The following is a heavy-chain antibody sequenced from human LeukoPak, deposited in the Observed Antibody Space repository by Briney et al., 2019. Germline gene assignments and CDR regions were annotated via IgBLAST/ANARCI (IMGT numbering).Heavy chain of an antibody. CDR1: GFPFNTFW. CDR3: ARGHYGDQRQ. D-gene: IGHD4-17*01. CDR2: INGDGSEE. V-gene: IGHV3-7*01. Sequence: GGSLRLSCVGSGFPFNTFWINWVRHTPGEGLEWVANINGDGSEENYADSVKGRFTISRDNAKNSVYLQMNSLRADDTGVYFCARGHYGDQRQWGQGTLVTVS. J-gene: IGHJ4*02.